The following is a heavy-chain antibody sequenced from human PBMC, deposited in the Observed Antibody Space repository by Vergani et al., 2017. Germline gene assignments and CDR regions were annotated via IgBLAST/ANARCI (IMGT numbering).Heavy chain of an antibody. Sequence: QVQLVESGGGVVQPGGSMRLSCSASGLTLSSYGVHWVRQAPGRGLESVTFTRPHEDGAFYSASVRGRFTVSRDNTKNSLYLQMNSLRAEDTAVYYCTRVFDPADFNGGDSSSWYDNYYYGMDVWGQGTTVTVSS. CDR2: TRPHEDGA. J-gene: IGHJ6*02. D-gene: IGHD2-2*01. CDR1: GLTLSSYG. CDR3: TRVFDPADFNGGDSSSWYDNYYYGMDV. V-gene: IGHV3-30*02.